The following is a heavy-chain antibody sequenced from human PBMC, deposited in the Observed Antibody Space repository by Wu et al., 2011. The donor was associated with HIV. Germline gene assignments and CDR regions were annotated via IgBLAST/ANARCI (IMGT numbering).Heavy chain of an antibody. V-gene: IGHV1-69*15. CDR2: IILIFGTA. CDR1: GGTFRRYA. Sequence: QVQLVQSGAEVKKPGSSVKVSCKASGGTFRRYAISWVRQAPGQGLEWLGRIILIFGTANYAQKFQGRVTITADESTSTAYMELSSLRSEDTAVYYCARGEDCSGGSCYYYMDVWGKGTTVTVSS. CDR3: ARGEDCSGGSCYYYMDV. D-gene: IGHD2-15*01. J-gene: IGHJ6*03.